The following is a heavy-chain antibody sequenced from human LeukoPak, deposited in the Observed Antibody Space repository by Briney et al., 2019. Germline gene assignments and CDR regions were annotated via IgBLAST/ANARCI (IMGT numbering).Heavy chain of an antibody. V-gene: IGHV1-2*02. J-gene: IGHJ6*02. CDR1: GYTFTGFY. D-gene: IGHD3-9*01. Sequence: ASVKASCKGSGYTFTGFYMLWVRQAPGQGLEWMGWINPNTGVTDYAQNFQGRVSLTRDTSISTAYMELSRLTSDDTAIYYCTTSETGFYYGMDVWGQGTTVTVS. CDR2: INPNTGVT. CDR3: TTSETGFYYGMDV.